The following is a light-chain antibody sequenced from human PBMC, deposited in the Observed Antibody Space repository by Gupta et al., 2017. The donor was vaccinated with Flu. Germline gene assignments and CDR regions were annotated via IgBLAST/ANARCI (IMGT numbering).Light chain of an antibody. CDR2: EGT. CDR1: SSDIGNYVF. V-gene: IGLV2-23*01. J-gene: IGLJ2*01. CDR3: CSYAGRYTVI. Sequence: QSALPQPVSVSASPGQSITISCTGTSSDIGNYVFVSWYQRHPGKAPKLMIYEGTKRPAGVASRFSGSKSGNTASLTISGLKAEDEADYYCCSYAGRYTVIFGGGTKLTVL.